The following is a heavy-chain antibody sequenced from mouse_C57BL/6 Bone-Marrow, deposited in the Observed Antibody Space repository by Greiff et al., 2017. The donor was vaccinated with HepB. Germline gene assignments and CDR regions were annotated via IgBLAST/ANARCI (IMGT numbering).Heavy chain of an antibody. CDR2: IYPGDGDT. CDR3: ARSGYSNVYWYFDV. CDR1: GYAFSSYW. Sequence: QVQLQQSGAELVKPGASVKISCKASGYAFSSYWMNWVKQRPGKGLEWIGQIYPGDGDTNYNGKFKGKATLTADKSSSTAYMQLSSLTSEDSADYFCARSGYSNVYWYFDVWGTGTTVTVSS. J-gene: IGHJ1*03. D-gene: IGHD2-5*01. V-gene: IGHV1-80*01.